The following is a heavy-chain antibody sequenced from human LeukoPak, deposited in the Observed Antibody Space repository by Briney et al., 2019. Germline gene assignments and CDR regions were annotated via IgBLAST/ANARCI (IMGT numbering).Heavy chain of an antibody. Sequence: KPSETLSLTCAVSGYSISSGYYWGWIRQPPGKGLEWIGSIYHSGSTYYNPSLKSRVTISVDTSKNQFSLKLSSVTAADTAEYYCARILLRNKNWFDPWGQGTLVTVSS. CDR3: ARILLRNKNWFDP. CDR1: GYSISSGYY. D-gene: IGHD1/OR15-1a*01. CDR2: IYHSGST. V-gene: IGHV4-38-2*01. J-gene: IGHJ5*02.